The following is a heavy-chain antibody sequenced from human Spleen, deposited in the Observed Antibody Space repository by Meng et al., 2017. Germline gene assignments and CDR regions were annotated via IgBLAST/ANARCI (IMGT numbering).Heavy chain of an antibody. CDR1: GFTFSSYA. D-gene: IGHD2-15*01. Sequence: GESLKISCAASGFTFSSYAMTWVRQAPGKGLEWVSTISNSGVTTYYADSVQGRFTISRDNSKNTLYLQMNSLRAEDTAVYYCATWCSGGSCYSKYYSYDMDVWGQGTMVTVSS. J-gene: IGHJ6*02. V-gene: IGHV3-23*01. CDR3: ATWCSGGSCYSKYYSYDMDV. CDR2: ISNSGVTT.